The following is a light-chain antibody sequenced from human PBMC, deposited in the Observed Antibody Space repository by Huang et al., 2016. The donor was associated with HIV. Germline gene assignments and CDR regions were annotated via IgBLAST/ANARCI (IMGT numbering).Light chain of an antibody. CDR3: QQYGGSLYT. CDR2: GAS. J-gene: IGKJ2*01. Sequence: EIVLTQSPGTLSLSPGDRATLSCRASQTVSGYLAWYQQKPGQAPRLLIYGASTRAAGIPDRFSGTVSGTDFTLTISRLEPEDFAVYYCQQYGGSLYTFGQGTKLEIK. V-gene: IGKV3-20*01. CDR1: QTVSGY.